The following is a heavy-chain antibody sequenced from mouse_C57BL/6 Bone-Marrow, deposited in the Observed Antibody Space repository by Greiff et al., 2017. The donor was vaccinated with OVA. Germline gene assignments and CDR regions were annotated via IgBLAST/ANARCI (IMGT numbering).Heavy chain of an antibody. Sequence: EVQLQQSGPELVKPGASVKISCKASGYTFTDYYMNWVKQSHGKSLEWIGDINPNNGGTSYNQKFKGKATLTVDKSSSTAYMELRSLTSEDSAVYYCARRRATVDAMDDWGKGTSVTVSS. J-gene: IGHJ4*01. CDR3: ARRRATVDAMDD. CDR2: INPNNGGT. D-gene: IGHD1-1*01. V-gene: IGHV1-26*01. CDR1: GYTFTDYY.